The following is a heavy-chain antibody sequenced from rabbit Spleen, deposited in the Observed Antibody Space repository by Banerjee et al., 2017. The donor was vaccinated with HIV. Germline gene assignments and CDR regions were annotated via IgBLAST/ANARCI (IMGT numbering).Heavy chain of an antibody. CDR3: ARDTGSSFSTYGMDL. CDR2: IDIGSRDFT. D-gene: IGHD8-1*01. J-gene: IGHJ6*01. Sequence: QEQLAESGGGLVKPGASLTLTCKASGIDFSSYNFICWVRPAPGKGLEWIACIDIGSRDFTYYASWAKGRFTISKTSSTTVTLQMTSLTVADTATYFCARDTGSSFSTYGMDLWGPGTLVTVS. V-gene: IGHV1S45*01. CDR1: GIDFSSYNF.